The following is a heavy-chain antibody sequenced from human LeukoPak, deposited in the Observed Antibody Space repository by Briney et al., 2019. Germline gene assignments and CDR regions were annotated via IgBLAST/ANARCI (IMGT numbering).Heavy chain of an antibody. D-gene: IGHD2-2*01. CDR3: ARVRGRVPAASYGMDV. V-gene: IGHV1-2*02. CDR1: GYTFTGYY. CDR2: INPNSGGT. Sequence: ASVKVSCKASGYTFTGYYMHWVRQAPGQGLEWMGWINPNSGGTNYAQKFQGRVTMTRDTSTSTAYMELSRLRSDDTAVYYCARVRGRVPAASYGMDVWGQGTTVTVSS. J-gene: IGHJ6*02.